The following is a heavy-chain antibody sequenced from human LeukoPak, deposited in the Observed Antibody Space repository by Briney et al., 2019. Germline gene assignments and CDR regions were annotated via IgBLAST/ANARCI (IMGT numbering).Heavy chain of an antibody. J-gene: IGHJ4*02. CDR1: GFTFGSYA. Sequence: PGGSLRLSCVASGFTFGSYAMSWVRQTPGKSLEWVSIITNGGVTTYYADSVRGRFTISRDNSKNTLYLQMNSLRAEDTAVYYCARDGGIAAAGSFDYWGQGTLVTVSS. CDR2: ITNGGVTT. CDR3: ARDGGIAAAGSFDY. D-gene: IGHD6-13*01. V-gene: IGHV3-23*01.